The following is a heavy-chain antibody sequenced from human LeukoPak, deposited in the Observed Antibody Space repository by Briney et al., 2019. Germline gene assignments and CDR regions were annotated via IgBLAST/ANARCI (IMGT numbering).Heavy chain of an antibody. J-gene: IGHJ4*02. Sequence: PGGSLRLSCAASGFTFSSYAMSWVRQAPGKGLEWVSAISGSGGSTYYADSVKGRFTISRDNSKNTLYLQMNSLRAEDTAVYYCAPPNSGSYFLPDYWGQGTLVTVSS. CDR3: APPNSGSYFLPDY. D-gene: IGHD1-26*01. V-gene: IGHV3-23*01. CDR2: ISGSGGST. CDR1: GFTFSSYA.